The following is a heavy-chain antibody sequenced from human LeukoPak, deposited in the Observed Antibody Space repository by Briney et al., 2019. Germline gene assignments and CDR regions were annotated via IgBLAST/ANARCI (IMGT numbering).Heavy chain of an antibody. V-gene: IGHV3-74*03. CDR3: ARDRDYIFFDY. CDR1: EFPFSSYV. Sequence: GGSLRLSCAASEFPFSSYVMHWVRHVPGKGLVWVSRISHDGRSRTYADSVKGRFTISRDNAENTLYLQMNSLRVEDTAVYFCARDRDYIFFDYWGQGALVTVSS. D-gene: IGHD4-4*01. J-gene: IGHJ4*02. CDR2: ISHDGRSR.